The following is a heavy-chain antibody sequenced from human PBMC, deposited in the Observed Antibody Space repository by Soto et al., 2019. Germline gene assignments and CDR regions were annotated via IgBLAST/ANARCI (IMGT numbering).Heavy chain of an antibody. CDR3: ARVLIAAAGSPLDY. J-gene: IGHJ4*02. CDR2: IYYSGST. CDR1: GGSISSYY. V-gene: IGHV4-59*01. Sequence: SETLSLTCTVSGGSISSYYWSWIRQPPGKGLEWIGYIYYSGSTNYNPSLKSRVTISVDTSKNQFSLKLSSVTAADTAVYYCARVLIAAAGSPLDYWGQGTLVTVSS. D-gene: IGHD6-13*01.